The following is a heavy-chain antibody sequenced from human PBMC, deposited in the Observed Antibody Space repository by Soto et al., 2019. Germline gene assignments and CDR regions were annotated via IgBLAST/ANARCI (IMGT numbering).Heavy chain of an antibody. Sequence: PSETLSLTCTVSGGSISSYYWSWIRQPPGKGLEWIGYIYYSGSTNYNPSLKSRVTISVDTSKNQFSLKLSSVTAADTAVYYCASHPYSGYEFDYWGQGTLVTVSS. CDR3: ASHPYSGYEFDY. V-gene: IGHV4-59*08. J-gene: IGHJ4*02. CDR2: IYYSGST. D-gene: IGHD5-12*01. CDR1: GGSISSYY.